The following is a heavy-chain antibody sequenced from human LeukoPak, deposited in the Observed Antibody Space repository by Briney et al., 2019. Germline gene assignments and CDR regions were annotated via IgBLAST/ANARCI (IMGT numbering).Heavy chain of an antibody. J-gene: IGHJ5*02. CDR1: GGTFSSYA. CDR3: AGDLWFGELLSRNWFDP. CDR2: IIPILGIA. Sequence: SVKVSCKASGGTFSSYAISWVRQAPGQGLEWMGRIIPILGIANYAQKFQGRVTITADKSTSTAYMELSSLRSEDTAVYYCAGDLWFGELLSRNWFDPWGQGTLVTVSS. V-gene: IGHV1-69*04. D-gene: IGHD3-10*01.